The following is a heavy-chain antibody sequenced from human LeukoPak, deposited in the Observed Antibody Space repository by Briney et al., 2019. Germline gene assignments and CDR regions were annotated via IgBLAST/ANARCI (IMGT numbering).Heavy chain of an antibody. CDR1: GGSISSYY. V-gene: IGHV4-59*01. CDR3: ARVSSGWYSLVIDY. D-gene: IGHD6-19*01. CDR2: IYYSGST. J-gene: IGHJ4*02. Sequence: SETLSLTCTVSGGSISSYYWSWIRQPPGKGLEWIGYIYYSGSTNYNPSLKSRVTISVDTSKNQFSLKLSSVTAADTAVYYCARVSSGWYSLVIDYWGQGTLVTVSS.